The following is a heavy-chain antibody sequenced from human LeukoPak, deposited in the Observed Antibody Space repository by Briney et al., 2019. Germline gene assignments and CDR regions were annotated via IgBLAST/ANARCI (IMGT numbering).Heavy chain of an antibody. V-gene: IGHV3-30*01. D-gene: IGHD5-18*01. Sequence: PGGSLRLSCAASGFTFSSYAMHWVRQAPGKGLEWVAVISYDGSNKYYADSVKGRFTISRDNSKNTLYLQMNSLRAEDTAVYYCAKVRRAMTDAFDIWGQGTMVTVSS. CDR3: AKVRRAMTDAFDI. J-gene: IGHJ3*02. CDR1: GFTFSSYA. CDR2: ISYDGSNK.